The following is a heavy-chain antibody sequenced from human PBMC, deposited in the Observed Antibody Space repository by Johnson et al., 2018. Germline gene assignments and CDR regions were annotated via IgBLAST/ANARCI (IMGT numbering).Heavy chain of an antibody. CDR2: IFYSGST. CDR1: GGSLNNHY. D-gene: IGHD3-10*01. V-gene: IGHV4-59*11. Sequence: QVQLVESGPGLVKPSDTLSLTCTVSGGSLNNHYWSWIRQPPGKGPEWIGYIFYSGSTTYNPSLKSRVTISVDTSKKQLSLKLTSVTAGDTAVYYCAREATSASWYGDVWTNYYYHYMDVWGKGTTVTVSS. CDR3: AREATSASWYGDVWTNYYYHYMDV. J-gene: IGHJ6*03.